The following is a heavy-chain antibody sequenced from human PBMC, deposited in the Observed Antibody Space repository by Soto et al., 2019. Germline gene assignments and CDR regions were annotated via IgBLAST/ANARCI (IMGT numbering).Heavy chain of an antibody. CDR1: GFTFSSYW. V-gene: IGHV3-74*01. CDR3: ARDYNMDV. D-gene: IGHD1-1*01. CDR2: ISSDGSST. Sequence: EVQLVESGGGLVQPGGSLRLSCAASGFTFSSYWMHWVRQDPGKGLVWLSRISSDGSSTSIADSVKGRFTISRDNAKNTLYLQMNSLRDEDTAVYYCARDYNMDVWRQGTAVTVSS. J-gene: IGHJ6*02.